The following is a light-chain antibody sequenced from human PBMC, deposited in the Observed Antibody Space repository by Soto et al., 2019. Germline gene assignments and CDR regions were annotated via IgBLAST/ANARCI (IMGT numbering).Light chain of an antibody. CDR3: QQFRNWPWT. CDR1: QSISIN. Sequence: EIVWTQSPGPLSLSPGERATLSCRASQSISINLAWYQHKPGQAPRLLIHGASTRATGVPARISGSGSGTEFTLTISSLQSEDFAVYYCQQFRNWPWTFGQGTKVDIK. V-gene: IGKV3D-15*01. CDR2: GAS. J-gene: IGKJ1*01.